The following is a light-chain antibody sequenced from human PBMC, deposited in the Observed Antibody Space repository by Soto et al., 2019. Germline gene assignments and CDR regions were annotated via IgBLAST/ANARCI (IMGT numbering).Light chain of an antibody. CDR2: GTS. CDR1: SSNIGAGYD. J-gene: IGLJ2*01. CDR3: QSTDSSLSGSSVG. Sequence: QSVLTQPPSVSGAPGQRVTISCTGSSSNIGAGYDVHWYQQLPGTAPKLLIYGTSNRPSGVPDRFSGSKAGTSPSLAISGLRADDESVYYCQSTDSSLSGSSVGFGGGTKLTVL. V-gene: IGLV1-40*01.